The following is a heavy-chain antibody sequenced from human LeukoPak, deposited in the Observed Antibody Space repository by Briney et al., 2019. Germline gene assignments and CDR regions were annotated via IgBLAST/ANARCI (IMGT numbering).Heavy chain of an antibody. CDR1: GYTFHSYW. J-gene: IGHJ3*02. CDR2: IYPGDSDT. Sequence: GESLKISCKGSGYTFHSYWIAWVRQMPGKGLEWMGIIYPGDSDTRYSPSFQGQVTISADKSISTAYLQWSSLKASDTAMYYCARQGPYRQDAFDIWGQGTMVTVSS. D-gene: IGHD4-11*01. CDR3: ARQGPYRQDAFDI. V-gene: IGHV5-51*01.